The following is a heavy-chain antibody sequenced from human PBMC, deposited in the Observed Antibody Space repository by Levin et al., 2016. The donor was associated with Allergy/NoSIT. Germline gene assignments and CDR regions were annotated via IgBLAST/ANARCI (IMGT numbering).Heavy chain of an antibody. J-gene: IGHJ4*02. D-gene: IGHD2-21*02. CDR2: INPNSGGT. CDR3: ARDLELHCGGDCPVDY. Sequence: WVRQAPGQGLEWMGWINPNSGGTNYAQKFQGRVTMTRDTSISTAYMELSRLRSDDTAVYYCARDLELHCGGDCPVDYWGQGTLVTVSS. V-gene: IGHV1-2*02.